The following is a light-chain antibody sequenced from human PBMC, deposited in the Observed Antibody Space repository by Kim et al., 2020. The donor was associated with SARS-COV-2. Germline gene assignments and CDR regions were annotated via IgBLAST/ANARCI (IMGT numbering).Light chain of an antibody. CDR3: QHYGSSPAT. Sequence: LSPGERATLSCRASQTLSITYLAWYQQNPGQAPSLLIYGPSGRATGIPDRFSGSGSGTDFTLTISRLEPEDFAVYYCQHYGSSPATFGQGTKVEIK. V-gene: IGKV3-20*01. J-gene: IGKJ1*01. CDR1: QTLSITY. CDR2: GPS.